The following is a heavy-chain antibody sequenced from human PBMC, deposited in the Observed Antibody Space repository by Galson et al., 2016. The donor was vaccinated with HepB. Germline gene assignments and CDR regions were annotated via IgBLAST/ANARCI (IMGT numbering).Heavy chain of an antibody. Sequence: SLRLSCAASGFTFRDYAMHWVRLIPGKGLEWISLISADGGSTYFSDSVRGRFSISRDNSKNSLQLQMHRLRRGDTGLYFCVKGLGVSVFWFVDYWGQGALVTVAS. CDR1: GFTFRDYA. D-gene: IGHD3-3*01. CDR3: VKGLGVSVFWFVDY. V-gene: IGHV3-43*02. J-gene: IGHJ4*02. CDR2: ISADGGST.